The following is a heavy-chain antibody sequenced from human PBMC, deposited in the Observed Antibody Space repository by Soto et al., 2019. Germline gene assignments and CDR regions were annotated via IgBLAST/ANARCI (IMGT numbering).Heavy chain of an antibody. CDR1: GFTFSSYA. Sequence: GGSLRLSCAASGFTFSSYAMHWVRQAPGKGLEWVAVISYDGSNKYYADSVKGRFTISIDNSKNTLYLQMNSLRAEDTAVYYCARDPNWNYVLGLCDYWGQGTLVTVSS. CDR3: ARDPNWNYVLGLCDY. J-gene: IGHJ4*02. CDR2: ISYDGSNK. D-gene: IGHD1-7*01. V-gene: IGHV3-30-3*01.